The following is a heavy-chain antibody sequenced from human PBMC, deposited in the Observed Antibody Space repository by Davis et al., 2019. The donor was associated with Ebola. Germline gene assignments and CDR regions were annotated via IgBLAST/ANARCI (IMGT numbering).Heavy chain of an antibody. Sequence: PGGSLRLSCAASGFTFSTNWMSWVRQAPGKGLEWVANIKQDGSEKYYVDSVKGRFTISRDNAKDSLYLQMNSLRAEDTAVYYCARAGSGYYYQYYFDYWGQGTLVTVSS. CDR3: ARAGSGYYYQYYFDY. CDR1: GFTFSTNW. D-gene: IGHD3-22*01. CDR2: IKQDGSEK. V-gene: IGHV3-7*03. J-gene: IGHJ4*02.